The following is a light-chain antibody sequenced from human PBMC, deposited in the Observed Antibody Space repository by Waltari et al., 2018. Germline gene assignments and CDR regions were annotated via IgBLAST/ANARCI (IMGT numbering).Light chain of an antibody. CDR3: QHRSNWPLT. Sequence: PGERATLSCRASQSVSSNLAWYQQKPGQAPRLLIYDASNRATGIPARFSGSGSGTDFTLTISSLEPEDFALYYCQHRSNWPLTFGGGTKVEIK. CDR1: QSVSSN. J-gene: IGKJ4*01. CDR2: DAS. V-gene: IGKV3-11*01.